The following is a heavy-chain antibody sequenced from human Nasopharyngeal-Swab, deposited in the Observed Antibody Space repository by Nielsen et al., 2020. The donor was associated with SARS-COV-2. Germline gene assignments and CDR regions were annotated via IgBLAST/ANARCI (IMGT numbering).Heavy chain of an antibody. Sequence: GESLKISCAASGFTFSSYSMNWVRQAPGKGLELVSSISSSSSYIYYADSVKGRFTISRDNAKNSLYLQMNSLRAEDTAVYYCASSPAAAGTVYYYYGMDVWGQGTTVTVSS. V-gene: IGHV3-21*01. J-gene: IGHJ6*02. CDR2: ISSSSSYI. D-gene: IGHD6-13*01. CDR1: GFTFSSYS. CDR3: ASSPAAAGTVYYYYGMDV.